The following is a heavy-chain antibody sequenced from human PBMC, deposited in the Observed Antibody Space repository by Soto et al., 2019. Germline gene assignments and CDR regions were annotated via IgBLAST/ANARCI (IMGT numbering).Heavy chain of an antibody. Sequence: EVQLLESGGGLVQPGGSLRLSCAASGFTISIYAMSWVRQAPGKGLEWVSAINGGDNRTFYADSVKGRFTISRDNAKNSLYLQMNSLRAEDTAFYYCAKDTGPNWGQGTLVTVSS. CDR2: INGGDNRT. V-gene: IGHV3-23*01. CDR1: GFTISIYA. J-gene: IGHJ4*02. CDR3: AKDTGPN.